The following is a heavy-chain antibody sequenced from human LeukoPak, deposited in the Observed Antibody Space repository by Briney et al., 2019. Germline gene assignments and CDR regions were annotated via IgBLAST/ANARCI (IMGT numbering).Heavy chain of an antibody. CDR2: IYPADSDT. D-gene: IGHD3-10*01. Sequence: GESRKISCQVSGYIFTNYWIGWVRQMPGKGLESMGIIYPADSDTTYSPSFQGQLTISVDKSISTVYLHWSSLKASDTAIYYCARQSRDGSNNRGYFFDYRVQATLVTVSS. V-gene: IGHV5-51*01. J-gene: IGHJ4*02. CDR3: ARQSRDGSNNRGYFFDY. CDR1: GYIFTNYW.